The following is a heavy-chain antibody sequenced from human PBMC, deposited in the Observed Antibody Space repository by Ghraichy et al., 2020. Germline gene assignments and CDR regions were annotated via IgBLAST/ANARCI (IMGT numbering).Heavy chain of an antibody. CDR3: ARHTAYSSGWYKFFGY. J-gene: IGHJ4*02. Sequence: SETLSLTCTVYGGSFSGYYWCWVCQRTGKGLEWNGKINHSGSTNYNPSLTSRVNISVDTSKNQFSLKLSSVTAADTAVYYCARHTAYSSGWYKFFGYWGQGTLVTVSS. CDR2: INHSGST. CDR1: GGSFSGYY. D-gene: IGHD6-19*01. V-gene: IGHV4-34*01.